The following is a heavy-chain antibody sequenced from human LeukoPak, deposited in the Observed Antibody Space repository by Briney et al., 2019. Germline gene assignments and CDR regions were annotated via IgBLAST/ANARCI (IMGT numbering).Heavy chain of an antibody. V-gene: IGHV4-59*01. CDR2: IYYTGKT. CDR3: ARAQHYDALIGSDEIFHYYMDV. Sequence: PSETLSLTCTVSGGSISRKYWAWIRQPPGKGLEWIGNIYYTGKTEYNPSLQSRVAMSVDRSKNHFSLTLTSVTAADTAVYFCARAQHYDALIGSDEIFHYYMDVWGKGTTVTVSS. CDR1: GGSISRKY. J-gene: IGHJ6*03. D-gene: IGHD3-9*01.